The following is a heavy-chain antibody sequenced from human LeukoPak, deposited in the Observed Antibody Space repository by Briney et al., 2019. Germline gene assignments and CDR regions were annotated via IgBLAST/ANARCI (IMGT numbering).Heavy chain of an antibody. CDR3: ARAPSYGDYGGDH. CDR2: ISANNGVT. D-gene: IGHD4-17*01. J-gene: IGHJ4*02. CDR1: GYTFTNYG. Sequence: ASVKVSCKASGYTFTNYGISWVRQAPGQGLEGMGWISANNGVTNYAQKLQGRATMTTDTSTNTAYMELGSLRSDDTALYYCARAPSYGDYGGDHWGQGTLLTVSS. V-gene: IGHV1-18*01.